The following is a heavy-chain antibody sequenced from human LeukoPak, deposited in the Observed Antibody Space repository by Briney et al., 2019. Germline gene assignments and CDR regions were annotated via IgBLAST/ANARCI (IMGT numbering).Heavy chain of an antibody. CDR2: INPNSGGT. J-gene: IGHJ5*02. V-gene: IGHV1-2*02. Sequence: ASVKVSCKASGYTFTGYYMHWVRQDPGQGLEWMGWINPNSGGTNYAQKFQGRVTMNRDTCISTAYMELSRLRSDDTAVYYCARYSRYMNWFDPWGQGTLVTVSS. CDR1: GYTFTGYY. CDR3: ARYSRYMNWFDP. D-gene: IGHD6-13*01.